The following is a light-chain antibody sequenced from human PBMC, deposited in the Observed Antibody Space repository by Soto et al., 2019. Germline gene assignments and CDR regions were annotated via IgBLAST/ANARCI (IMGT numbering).Light chain of an antibody. Sequence: EIVLTQPPATLSLSPGERATLSCRASQTVGSYLAWFRQTPGQTPRLLIYDTSIRATGVPARFSGSGSGTDFTLTISSLEAEDFAIYYCQQRSDWPPTFGQGTK. CDR3: QQRSDWPPT. V-gene: IGKV3-11*01. CDR2: DTS. CDR1: QTVGSY. J-gene: IGKJ1*01.